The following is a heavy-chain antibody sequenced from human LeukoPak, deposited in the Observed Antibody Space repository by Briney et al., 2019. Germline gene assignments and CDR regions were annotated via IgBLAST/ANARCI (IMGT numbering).Heavy chain of an antibody. CDR1: GFTFSSYG. CDR3: ARDGDYDILTVYYRSLDY. J-gene: IGHJ4*02. Sequence: PGGSLRLSCAASGFTFSSYGMHWVRQAPGKGLQWVAVISHDGSNKHYADSVKGRFTISRDNSKNTLYLQMNSLRAEDTAVYYCARDGDYDILTVYYRSLDYWGQGTLVTV. D-gene: IGHD3-9*01. CDR2: ISHDGSNK. V-gene: IGHV3-30*03.